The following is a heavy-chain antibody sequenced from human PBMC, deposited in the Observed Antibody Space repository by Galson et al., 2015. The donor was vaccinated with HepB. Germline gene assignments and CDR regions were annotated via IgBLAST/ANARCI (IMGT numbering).Heavy chain of an antibody. Sequence: LRLSCAASGFTFSGSAIHWIRQASGKGPEWVGRIRSKTTNYATSYVPSLKGRFTISRDDSKNMAYLHIKSLKTEDTAVYYCTRLGDFSGYSSRWGQGTLVTVSA. CDR1: GFTFSGSA. V-gene: IGHV3-73*01. CDR3: TRLGDFSGYSSR. D-gene: IGHD6-19*01. CDR2: IRSKTTNYAT. J-gene: IGHJ4*02.